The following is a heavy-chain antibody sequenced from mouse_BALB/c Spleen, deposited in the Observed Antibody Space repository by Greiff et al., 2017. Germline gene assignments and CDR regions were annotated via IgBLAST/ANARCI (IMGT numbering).Heavy chain of an antibody. CDR1: GYTFTSYW. D-gene: IGHD2-12*01. J-gene: IGHJ3*01. V-gene: IGHV1-87*01. CDR2: IYPGDGDT. Sequence: VQLQQSGAELAKPGASVKMSCKASGYTFTSYWMHWVKQRPGQGLEWIGAIYPGDGDTRYTQKFKGKATLTADKSSSTAYMQLSSLASEDSAVYYCARGDDAGFAYWGQGTLVTVSA. CDR3: ARGDDAGFAY.